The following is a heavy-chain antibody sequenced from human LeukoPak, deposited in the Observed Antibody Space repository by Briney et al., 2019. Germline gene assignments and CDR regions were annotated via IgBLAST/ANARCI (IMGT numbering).Heavy chain of an antibody. CDR1: GFTVSSNY. CDR3: ARDEGYYDSSGFGY. CDR2: IYSGGST. D-gene: IGHD3-22*01. V-gene: IGHV3-53*01. J-gene: IGHJ4*02. Sequence: GGSLRLSCAASGFTVSSNYMSWVRQAPGKGLEWVSVIYSGGSTYYADSVKGRFTISRDNSKNTLYLQMNSLRAEDTAVYYCARDEGYYDSSGFGYWGQGTLVTVSS.